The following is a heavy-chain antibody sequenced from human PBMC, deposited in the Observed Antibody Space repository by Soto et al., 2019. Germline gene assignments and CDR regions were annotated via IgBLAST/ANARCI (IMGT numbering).Heavy chain of an antibody. CDR2: IKSKTDGGTT. CDR1: GFTFSNAW. J-gene: IGHJ6*03. CDR3: TTEEIGPDWRGDYYYYYMDV. Sequence: GGSLRLSCAASGFTFSNAWMSWVRQAPGKGLEWVGRIKSKTDGGTTDYAAPVKGRFTISRDDSKNTLYLQMNSLKTEDTAVYYCTTEEIGPDWRGDYYYYYMDVWGKGTTVTVSS. D-gene: IGHD2-21*01. V-gene: IGHV3-15*01.